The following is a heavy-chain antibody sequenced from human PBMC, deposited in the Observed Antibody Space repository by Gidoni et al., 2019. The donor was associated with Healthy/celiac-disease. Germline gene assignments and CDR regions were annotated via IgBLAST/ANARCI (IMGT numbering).Heavy chain of an antibody. V-gene: IGHV3-7*01. J-gene: IGHJ2*01. Sequence: EVQLVESGGGLVQPGGSLRLSCAASGFTFSSYWMSWVRQAPGKGLEWVANIKQDGSEKYYVDSVKGRFTISRDNAKNSLYLQMNSLRAEDTAVYYCARVEGIAAGTTTIQPDWYFDLWGRGTLVTVSS. CDR3: ARVEGIAAGTTTIQPDWYFDL. CDR2: IKQDGSEK. CDR1: GFTFSSYW. D-gene: IGHD6-13*01.